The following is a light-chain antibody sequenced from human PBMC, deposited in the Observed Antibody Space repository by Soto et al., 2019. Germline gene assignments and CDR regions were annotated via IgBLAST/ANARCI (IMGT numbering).Light chain of an antibody. CDR1: SSDVGGYNY. V-gene: IGLV2-14*01. CDR2: EVS. Sequence: QSVLTQPASVSGSPGQSITISCTGTSSDVGGYNYVSWYQQHPGKAPKLIIYEVSDRPSGVSDRFSGSKSDNTASLTISGLQAEDEADYYCSSYTSSGTQVFGTGTKATVL. CDR3: SSYTSSGTQV. J-gene: IGLJ1*01.